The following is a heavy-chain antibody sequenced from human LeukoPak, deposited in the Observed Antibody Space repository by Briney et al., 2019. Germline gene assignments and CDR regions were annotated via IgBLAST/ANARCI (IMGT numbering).Heavy chain of an antibody. V-gene: IGHV3-23*01. CDR2: ISGSGGST. CDR1: GFTLSYSA. J-gene: IGHJ4*02. Sequence: QPGGSLRLSCAASGFTLSYSAMNWVRQAPGKGLEWVSRISGSGGSTYYTDSVKGRFTISRDNSKNTLYLHMNSLRAEDTAVYYCAKDCAYGQHAFYFWGQGILVTVSS. CDR3: AKDCAYGQHAFYF. D-gene: IGHD4-17*01.